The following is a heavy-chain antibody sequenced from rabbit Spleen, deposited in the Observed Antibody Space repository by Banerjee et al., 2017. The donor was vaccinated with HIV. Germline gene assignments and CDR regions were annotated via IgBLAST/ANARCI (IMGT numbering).Heavy chain of an antibody. J-gene: IGHJ4*01. CDR1: GFDFSNYG. CDR2: IEPIFGNT. V-gene: IGHV1S47*01. Sequence: QEQLVESGGGLVQPGGSLKLSCKASGFDFSNYGVSWVRQAPGKGLEWIGYIEPIFGNTYYANWVNGRFTISSHNAQNTLYLQLSSLTAADTATYFCAKSGDMWYTYFILWGPGTLVTVS. CDR3: AKSGDMWYTYFIL. D-gene: IGHD2-1*01.